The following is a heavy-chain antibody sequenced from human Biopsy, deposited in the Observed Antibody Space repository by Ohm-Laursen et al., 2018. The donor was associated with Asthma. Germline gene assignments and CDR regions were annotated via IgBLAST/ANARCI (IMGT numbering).Heavy chain of an antibody. Sequence: SLRLSCVASGFTFSIYDIHWVRQAPGKGLEWVAVISYDGGNKFYGDSVKGRFTLSRDNSRNTLYLQMNSLRVEDTAIYYCARTHERWTSIQDDALDIWGQGTMVIVSS. CDR3: ARTHERWTSIQDDALDI. J-gene: IGHJ3*02. CDR2: ISYDGGNK. D-gene: IGHD4-23*01. CDR1: GFTFSIYD. V-gene: IGHV3-30*03.